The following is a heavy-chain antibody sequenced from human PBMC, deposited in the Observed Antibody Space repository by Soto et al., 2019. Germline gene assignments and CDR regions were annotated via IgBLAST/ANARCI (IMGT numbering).Heavy chain of an antibody. Sequence: PGGSLRLSCAASGFTFSSYSMNWVRQAPGKGLEWVSYISSSSSTIYYADSVKGRFTISRDNAKNSLYLQMNSLRAEDTAVYYCASLLLWFGESSAYYYYGMDVWGQGTTVTVSS. CDR3: ASLLLWFGESSAYYYYGMDV. V-gene: IGHV3-48*01. CDR2: ISSSSSTI. J-gene: IGHJ6*02. CDR1: GFTFSSYS. D-gene: IGHD3-10*01.